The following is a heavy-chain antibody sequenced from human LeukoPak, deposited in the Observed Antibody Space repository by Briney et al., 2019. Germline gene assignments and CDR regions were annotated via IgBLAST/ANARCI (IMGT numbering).Heavy chain of an antibody. CDR3: ARDLGDGDYSLYYFDY. Sequence: ASVKVSCKASGGTFSSYAISWVRQAPGQGLEWMGRIIPILGIANYAQKFQGRVTITADKSTSTAYMELSSLRSEDTAVYYCARDLGDGDYSLYYFDYWGQGTLVTVSS. V-gene: IGHV1-69*04. J-gene: IGHJ4*02. CDR2: IIPILGIA. D-gene: IGHD4-17*01. CDR1: GGTFSSYA.